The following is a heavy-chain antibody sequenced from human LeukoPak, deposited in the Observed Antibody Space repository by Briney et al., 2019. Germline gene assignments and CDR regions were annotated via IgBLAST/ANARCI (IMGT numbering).Heavy chain of an antibody. D-gene: IGHD5-12*01. CDR1: GFTFSSYS. CDR2: IKQDGSEK. CDR3: ARDGSVDAFDI. V-gene: IGHV3-7*01. Sequence: RGSLRLSCAASGFTFSSYSMNWVRQAPGKGLEWVANIKQDGSEKYYVDSVKGRFTISRDNAKNSLYLQMNSLRAEDTAVYYCARDGSVDAFDIWGQGTMVTVSS. J-gene: IGHJ3*02.